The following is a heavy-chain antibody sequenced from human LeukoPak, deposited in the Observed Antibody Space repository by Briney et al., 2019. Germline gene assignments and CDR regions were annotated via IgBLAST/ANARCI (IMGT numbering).Heavy chain of an antibody. D-gene: IGHD1-14*01. CDR1: GGSISSGGYS. CDR3: ARSDLRRNRYYYGMDV. J-gene: IGHJ6*02. V-gene: IGHV4-30-2*01. Sequence: PSQTLSLTCAVSGGSISSGGYSWSWIRQPPGKGLGWIGYIYHSGSTYYNPSLKSRVTISVDRSKNQFSLKLSSVTAADTAVYYCARSDLRRNRYYYGMDVWGQGTTVTVSS. CDR2: IYHSGST.